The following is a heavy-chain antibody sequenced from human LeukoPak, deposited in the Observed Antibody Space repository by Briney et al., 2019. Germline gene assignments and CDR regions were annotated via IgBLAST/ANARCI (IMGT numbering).Heavy chain of an antibody. Sequence: ASVKVSCKASGYTFTTYYMPWVRESPGPGLEWMSIINPSVGSTRSAQKFQGRVTMTYDTSTRTVYLELSSLRSEDTAVYYCARDDVYYYDSSGATDAFDIWGQGTMVTVSS. V-gene: IGHV1-46*01. CDR2: INPSVGST. CDR3: ARDDVYYYDSSGATDAFDI. CDR1: GYTFTTYY. J-gene: IGHJ3*02. D-gene: IGHD3-22*01.